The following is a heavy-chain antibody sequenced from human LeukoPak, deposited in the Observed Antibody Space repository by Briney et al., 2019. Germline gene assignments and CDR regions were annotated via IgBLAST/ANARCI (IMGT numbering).Heavy chain of an antibody. J-gene: IGHJ1*01. CDR1: GYTFTNYG. Sequence: ASVKVSCKTSGYTFTNYGMHWVRQAPGQRLEWMGWINGGNGNAKYSQNFQGRVTIIRDTSASTAYMELSSLRSEDAAVYYCARVPLHDSSGHYSPPWGQGPLVTVSS. D-gene: IGHD3-22*01. V-gene: IGHV1-3*01. CDR2: INGGNGNA. CDR3: ARVPLHDSSGHYSPP.